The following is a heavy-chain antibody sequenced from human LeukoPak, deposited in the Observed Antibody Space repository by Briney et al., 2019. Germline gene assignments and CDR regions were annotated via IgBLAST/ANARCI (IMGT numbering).Heavy chain of an antibody. V-gene: IGHV4-34*01. D-gene: IGHD6-13*01. CDR2: INHSGST. J-gene: IGHJ4*02. Sequence: TSETLSLTCAVYGGSFSGYYWSWIRQPPGKGLEWIGEINHSGSTNYNPSLKSRVTISVDTSKNQFSLKLSSVTAADTAVYYCARQVQQQLAIDYWGQGTLVTVSS. CDR3: ARQVQQQLAIDY. CDR1: GGSFSGYY.